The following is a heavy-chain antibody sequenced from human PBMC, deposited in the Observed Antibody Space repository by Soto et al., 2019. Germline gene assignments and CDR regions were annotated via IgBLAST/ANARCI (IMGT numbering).Heavy chain of an antibody. CDR2: ISGSGGST. J-gene: IGHJ6*02. CDR3: ARSFLVWFGLMDV. CDR1: GFTFSSYA. V-gene: IGHV3-23*01. D-gene: IGHD3-10*01. Sequence: PGGSLRLSCAASGFTFSSYAMSWVRQAPGKGLEWVSAISGSGGSTYYADSVKGRFTISRDNSKNTLYLQMNSLRAEDTALYYCARSFLVWFGLMDVWGQGTTVTVSS.